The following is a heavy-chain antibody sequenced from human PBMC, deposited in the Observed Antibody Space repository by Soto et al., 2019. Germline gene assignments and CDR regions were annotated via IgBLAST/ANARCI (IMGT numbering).Heavy chain of an antibody. CDR1: GGSITSYR. J-gene: IGHJ4*02. V-gene: IGHV4-4*07. CDR2: INTSGNT. Sequence: SDTLSLTCKVSGGSITSYRWSWIRQSAGKGLEWIGRINTSGNTHYNPSLKSRVTVSIDTSQNQFSLKLSSVTAADTAVYYCARWGAAGYLFDYWGQGTLVTVSS. CDR3: ARWGAAGYLFDY. D-gene: IGHD3-16*01.